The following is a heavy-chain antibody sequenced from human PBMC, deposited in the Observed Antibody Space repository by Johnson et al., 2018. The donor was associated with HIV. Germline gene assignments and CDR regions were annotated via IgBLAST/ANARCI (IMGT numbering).Heavy chain of an antibody. CDR3: ARRDNDAFDI. J-gene: IGHJ3*02. CDR1: GFTFSSYA. CDR2: ISSNGGST. Sequence: VQLVESGGGLVQPGGSLRLSCAASGFTFSSYAMSWVRQAPGKGLEYVSAISSNGGSTYYADSVKGRFTISRDNSKNTLYLQMGSLRAEDMAVYYCARRDNDAFDIWGQGTMVTVSS. V-gene: IGHV3-64*07.